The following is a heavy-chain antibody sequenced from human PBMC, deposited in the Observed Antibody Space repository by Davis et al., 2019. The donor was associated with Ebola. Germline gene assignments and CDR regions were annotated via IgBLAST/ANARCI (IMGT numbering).Heavy chain of an antibody. CDR2: IYYSWST. D-gene: IGHD2-15*01. Sequence: MPSETLSLTCTVSGGSISSYYWSWIRQPPGKGLEWIGYIYYSWSTNYNPPLKSRVTISVDTSKNQFSLKLSSVTAADTAVYYCARREGFVGYFDLWGRGTLVTVSS. V-gene: IGHV4-59*12. CDR3: ARREGFVGYFDL. CDR1: GGSISSYY. J-gene: IGHJ2*01.